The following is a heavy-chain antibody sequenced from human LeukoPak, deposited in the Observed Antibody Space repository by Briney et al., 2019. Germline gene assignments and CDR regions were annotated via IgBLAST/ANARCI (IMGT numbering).Heavy chain of an antibody. CDR2: IYRGGST. J-gene: IGHJ4*02. CDR1: GDSISSYY. V-gene: IGHV3-53*04. Sequence: ETLSLTCTVSGDSISSYYWSWIRQSPGKGLEWVSVIYRGGSTYYADSVKGRFTISRHNSRDTMYLQMNSLRTEDTAVYYCATTLRGGKFDYWGQGTLVTVSS. CDR3: ATTLRGGKFDY. D-gene: IGHD4-23*01.